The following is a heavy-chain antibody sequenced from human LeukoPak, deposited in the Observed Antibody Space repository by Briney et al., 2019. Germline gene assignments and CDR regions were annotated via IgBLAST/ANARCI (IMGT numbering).Heavy chain of an antibody. J-gene: IGHJ3*02. CDR1: GFAFSSHA. V-gene: IGHV3-23*01. CDR2: IDISGGST. Sequence: GGSLRLSCAASGFAFSSHAMCWVRQAPGKGLEWVSSIDISGGSTYYADSAEGRFTISRDNSKNALYLQMNSLRAEDTALYYCAKCNLNNCREGFDIWGQGTMVTVSS. CDR3: AKCNLNNCREGFDI. D-gene: IGHD1-1*01.